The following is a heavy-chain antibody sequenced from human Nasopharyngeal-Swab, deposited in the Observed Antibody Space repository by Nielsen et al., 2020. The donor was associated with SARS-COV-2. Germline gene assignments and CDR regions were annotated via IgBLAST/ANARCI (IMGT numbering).Heavy chain of an antibody. CDR1: GYTFTSYA. CDR2: IIPIFGTA. D-gene: IGHD3-22*01. V-gene: IGHV1-69*13. CDR3: AIYYDSSGYYPYFDY. Sequence: SVKVSCKASGYTFTSYAMNWVRQAPGQGLEWMGGIIPIFGTANYAQKFQGRVTITADESTSTAYMELSSLRSEDTAVYYCAIYYDSSGYYPYFDYWGQGTLVTVSS. J-gene: IGHJ4*02.